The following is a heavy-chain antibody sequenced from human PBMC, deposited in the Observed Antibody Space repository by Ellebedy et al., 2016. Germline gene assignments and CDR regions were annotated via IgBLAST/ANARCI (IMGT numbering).Heavy chain of an antibody. D-gene: IGHD5-24*01. Sequence: GGSLRLSCVASGFTFSSYSMNWVRQAPGEGLEWIAYISSTTDIYYGESVKGRFTISRDNAKNSVYLQMNSLRAEDTAVYYCARDPIRGDGHNWDFWGQGTLITVSS. CDR3: ARDPIRGDGHNWDF. V-gene: IGHV3-48*01. CDR1: GFTFSSYS. J-gene: IGHJ4*02. CDR2: ISSTTDI.